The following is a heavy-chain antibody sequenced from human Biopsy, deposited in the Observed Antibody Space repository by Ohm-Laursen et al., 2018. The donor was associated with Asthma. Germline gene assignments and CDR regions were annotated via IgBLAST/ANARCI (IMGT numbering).Heavy chain of an antibody. CDR3: ARKAGSCISRTCYSLDF. V-gene: IGHV1-69*13. D-gene: IGHD2-2*01. Sequence: GASVKVSCNSLGGPFTTYVTGWAQQAPGQGLEWMGGINSVFGTTTYPQKFQDRVTITADDSTSTVYMELSSLRSEDTAVYYCARKAGSCISRTCYSLDFWGQGTLVTVSS. CDR1: GGPFTTYV. CDR2: INSVFGTT. J-gene: IGHJ4*02.